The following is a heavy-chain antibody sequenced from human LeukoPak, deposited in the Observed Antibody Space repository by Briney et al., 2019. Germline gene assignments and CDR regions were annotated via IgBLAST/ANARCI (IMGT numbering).Heavy chain of an antibody. CDR2: IYYSGST. V-gene: IGHV4-59*01. J-gene: IGHJ6*03. CDR3: ARIVVVPAAIWNYYYYMDV. Sequence: SEILSLTCTVSGGSISSYYWSWIRQPPGKGLEWIGYIYYSGSTNYNPSLKSRVTISVDTSKNQFSLKLSSVTAADTAVYYCARIVVVPAAIWNYYYYMDVWGKGTTVTISS. D-gene: IGHD2-2*01. CDR1: GGSISSYY.